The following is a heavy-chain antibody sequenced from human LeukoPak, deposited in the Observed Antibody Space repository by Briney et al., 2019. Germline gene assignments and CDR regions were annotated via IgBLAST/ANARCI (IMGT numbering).Heavy chain of an antibody. CDR3: AGTYYYDSSGYSYEY. D-gene: IGHD3-22*01. CDR2: ITSRAHSI. J-gene: IGHJ4*02. CDR1: GFTFSAYT. Sequence: GGSLRLSCAASGFTFSAYTINWVRQAPGKGLEWVSSITSRAHSIYYADSVKGRFTISRDNSKNTLYVQMNSLRAEDTAVYYCAGTYYYDSSGYSYEYWGQGTLVAVSS. V-gene: IGHV3-21*04.